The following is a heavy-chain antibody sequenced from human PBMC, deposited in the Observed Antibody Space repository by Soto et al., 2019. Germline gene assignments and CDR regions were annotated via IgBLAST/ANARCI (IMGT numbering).Heavy chain of an antibody. V-gene: IGHV4-34*01. CDR3: ARDKITGLFDY. Sequence: QVQLQQWGAGLLKPSETLSLTCAVYGVSFSGYYWTWIRQPPGTGLEWIGEINHSGSTNYKPSLKSRVTISVDTSKNQFSLKLTSVTAADTAVYYCARDKITGLFDYWGQGTLVTVSS. CDR2: INHSGST. CDR1: GVSFSGYY. J-gene: IGHJ4*02. D-gene: IGHD2-8*02.